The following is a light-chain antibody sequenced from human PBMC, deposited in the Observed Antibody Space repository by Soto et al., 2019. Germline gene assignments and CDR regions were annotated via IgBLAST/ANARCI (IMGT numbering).Light chain of an antibody. CDR1: QSVHTY. V-gene: IGKV1-39*01. CDR3: QQYETYFRYT. CDR2: AAS. Sequence: DIQMTQSPSSLSASVGDRVTITCRASQSVHTYLNWYRQRPEKAPELLIYAASNLQRGVPSRFSGSGSGTDFTLTISGLEPDDFATYYCQQYETYFRYTFGQGTKLDIK. J-gene: IGKJ2*01.